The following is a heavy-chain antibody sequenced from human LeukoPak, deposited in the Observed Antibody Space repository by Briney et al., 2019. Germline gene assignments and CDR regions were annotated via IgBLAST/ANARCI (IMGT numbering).Heavy chain of an antibody. J-gene: IGHJ4*02. Sequence: SETLSLTCTVSGGSISSSSYYWGWIRQPPGKGLEWIGSIYYSGSTYYNPSLKSRVTISVDTSKNQFSLNLSSVTAADTAVYYCARHRASSRGGSGYSQGRFDSWGQGILVTVSS. V-gene: IGHV4-39*01. D-gene: IGHD3-22*01. CDR2: IYYSGST. CDR1: GGSISSSSYY. CDR3: ARHRASSRGGSGYSQGRFDS.